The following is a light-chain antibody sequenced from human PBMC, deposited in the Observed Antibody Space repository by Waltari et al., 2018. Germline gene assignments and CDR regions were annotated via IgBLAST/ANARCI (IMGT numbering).Light chain of an antibody. CDR2: RNN. CDR3: AAWDASLSGVV. CDR1: SSNIGSNY. J-gene: IGLJ2*01. V-gene: IGLV1-47*01. Sequence: QSVLTQPPSASGTPGQTVTIPCSGSSSNIGSNYVSWYQQLPGTAPKLLIYRNNQRPSGVPDRFSGSKSGTSASLAISGLRSEDEADYYCAAWDASLSGVVFGGGTKLTVL.